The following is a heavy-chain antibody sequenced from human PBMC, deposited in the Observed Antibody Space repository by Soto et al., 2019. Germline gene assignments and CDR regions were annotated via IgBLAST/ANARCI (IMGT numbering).Heavy chain of an antibody. CDR1: CGSISSGDYY. D-gene: IGHD6-13*01. Sequence: PSETLSLTCTVSCGSISSGDYYWSWIRQPPGKGLEWIGYIYYSGSTYYNPSLKSRVTISVDTSKNQFSLKLSSVTAADTAMYYCVRDSDIAAAGMGVWGQGTTVTVSS. CDR2: IYYSGST. V-gene: IGHV4-30-4*01. CDR3: VRDSDIAAAGMGV. J-gene: IGHJ6*02.